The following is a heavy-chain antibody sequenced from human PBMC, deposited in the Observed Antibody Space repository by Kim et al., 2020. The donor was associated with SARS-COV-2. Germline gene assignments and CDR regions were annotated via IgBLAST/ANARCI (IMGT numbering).Heavy chain of an antibody. Sequence: ADSVRGRFTIPRDNSKNTLFLQMDSLRVDDTAVYYCAKDLLYVPGRGYFDSWGQGVVVTVSS. V-gene: IGHV3-23*01. CDR3: AKDLLYVPGRGYFDS. D-gene: IGHD3-10*01. J-gene: IGHJ4*02.